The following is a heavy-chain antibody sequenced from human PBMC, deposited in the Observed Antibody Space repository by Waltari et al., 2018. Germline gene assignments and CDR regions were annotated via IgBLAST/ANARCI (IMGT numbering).Heavy chain of an antibody. V-gene: IGHV3-53*01. CDR2: IYSGGST. CDR1: GFTVSSNY. J-gene: IGHJ4*02. CDR3: ARDISTSDDSSAVGDY. D-gene: IGHD3-22*01. Sequence: EVQLVESGGGLIQPGGSLRLSCAASGFTVSSNYMSWVRRAPGKGLEWVSVIYSGGSTYYADSVKGRFTISRDNSKNTLYLQMNSLRAEDTAVYYCARDISTSDDSSAVGDYWGQGTLVTVSS.